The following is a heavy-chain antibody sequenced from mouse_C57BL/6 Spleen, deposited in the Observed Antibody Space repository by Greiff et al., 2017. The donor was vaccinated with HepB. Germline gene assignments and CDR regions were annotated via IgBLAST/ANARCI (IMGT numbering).Heavy chain of an antibody. Sequence: EVQVVESGGGLVQPGGSMKLSCVASGFTFSNYWMNWVRQSPEKGLEWVAQIRLKSDNYATHYAESVKGRFTISRDDSKSSVYLQMNNLRAEDTGIYYCTVYGNYEYFDVWGTGTTVTVSS. CDR2: IRLKSDNYAT. CDR1: GFTFSNYW. V-gene: IGHV6-3*01. D-gene: IGHD2-1*01. CDR3: TVYGNYEYFDV. J-gene: IGHJ1*03.